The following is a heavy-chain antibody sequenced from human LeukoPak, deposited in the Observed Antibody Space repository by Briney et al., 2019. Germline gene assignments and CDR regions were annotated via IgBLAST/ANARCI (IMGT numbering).Heavy chain of an antibody. CDR1: GYSFTSYW. V-gene: IGHV5-51*01. CDR3: ARRGYCSGGSCSAEYFQH. CDR2: IFPGDSDT. D-gene: IGHD2-15*01. Sequence: GESLKISCKGSGYSFTSYWMGWVRQMPGEGLEGMGFIFPGDSDTRYSRSFQGQLTISADNSISAAYLQWRSLQASDTAMYYCARRGYCSGGSCSAEYFQHWGQGTLVTVSS. J-gene: IGHJ1*01.